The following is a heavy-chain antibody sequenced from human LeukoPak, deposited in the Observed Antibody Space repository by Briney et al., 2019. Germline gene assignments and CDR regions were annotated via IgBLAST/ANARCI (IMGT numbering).Heavy chain of an antibody. CDR2: ISGSGGST. CDR3: AKDGGRSWGMAAAVDY. CDR1: GFTFSSYA. J-gene: IGHJ4*02. Sequence: GGSLRLSCAASGFTFSSYAMSWVRQAPGKGLEWVSAISGSGGSTYYADSVKGRFTISRDNSKNTLYLQMNSLRAEDTAVYYCAKDGGRSWGMAAAVDYWGQGTLVTVSS. V-gene: IGHV3-23*01. D-gene: IGHD6-13*01.